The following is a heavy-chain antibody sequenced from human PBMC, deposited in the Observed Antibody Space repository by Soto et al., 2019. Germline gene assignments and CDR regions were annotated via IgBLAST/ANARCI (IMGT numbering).Heavy chain of an antibody. J-gene: IGHJ6*02. Sequence: VQLVESGGGVVQPGRSLRLSCAASGFTFSSYGMHWVRQAPGKGLEWVAVISYDGSNKYYADSVKGRFTISRDNSKNTLYLQMNSLRAEDTAVYYCAKGLSRSRDGYPLYYYGMDVWGQGTTVTVSS. CDR1: GFTFSSYG. V-gene: IGHV3-30*18. CDR3: AKGLSRSRDGYPLYYYGMDV. CDR2: ISYDGSNK. D-gene: IGHD2-2*01.